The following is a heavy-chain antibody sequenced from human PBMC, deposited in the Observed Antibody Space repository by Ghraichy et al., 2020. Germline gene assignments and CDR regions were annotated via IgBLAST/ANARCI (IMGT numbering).Heavy chain of an antibody. CDR1: GGSVSSGSYY. D-gene: IGHD1-1*01. V-gene: IGHV4-61*01. CDR3: ARPARGTDAFDI. J-gene: IGHJ3*02. Sequence: ETLSLTCTVSGGSVSSGSYYWSWIRQPPGKGLEWIGYIYYSGSTNYNPSLKSRVTISVDTSKNQFSLKLSSVTAADTAVYYCARPARGTDAFDIWGQGTMVTVSS. CDR2: IYYSGST.